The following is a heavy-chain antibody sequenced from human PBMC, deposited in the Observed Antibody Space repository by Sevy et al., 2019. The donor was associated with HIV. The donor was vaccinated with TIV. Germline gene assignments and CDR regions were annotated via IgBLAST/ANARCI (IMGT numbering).Heavy chain of an antibody. Sequence: GGSLRLSCAASGFTFSSYWMSWVRQAPGKGLEWVANIKQDGSEKYYVDSVKGRFTISRDNAKNSLYLQMNSLRAKDTAVYYCARDRQWLVRGGGDYWGQGTLVTVSS. CDR3: ARDRQWLVRGGGDY. CDR2: IKQDGSEK. V-gene: IGHV3-7*01. J-gene: IGHJ4*02. D-gene: IGHD6-19*01. CDR1: GFTFSSYW.